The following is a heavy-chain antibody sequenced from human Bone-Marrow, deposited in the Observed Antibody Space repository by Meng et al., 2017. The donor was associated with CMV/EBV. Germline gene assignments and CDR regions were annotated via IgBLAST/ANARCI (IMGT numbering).Heavy chain of an antibody. CDR1: GYTFTSYD. D-gene: IGHD1-26*01. Sequence: ASVKVSCKASGYTFTSYDINWVRQATGQGLEWMGWMNPNSGNTGYAQKFQGRVTMTRNTSISTAYMELSSLRSEDTAMYYCARRGATITSFDYWGQGTLVTVSS. V-gene: IGHV1-8*01. CDR3: ARRGATITSFDY. CDR2: MNPNSGNT. J-gene: IGHJ4*02.